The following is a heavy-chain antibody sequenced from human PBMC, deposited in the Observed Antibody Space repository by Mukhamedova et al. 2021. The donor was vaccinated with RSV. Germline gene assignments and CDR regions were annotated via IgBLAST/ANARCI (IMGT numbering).Heavy chain of an antibody. J-gene: IGHJ4*02. Sequence: GLEWIGRIYTSGSTNYNPSLKSRVTISVDTSKNQFSLKLSSVTVSDTAVYYCARSRGPVTSVPYYFDYWGQGTLVTVSS. D-gene: IGHD2-2*01. CDR3: ARSRGPVTSVPYYFDY. CDR2: IYTSGST. V-gene: IGHV4-61*02.